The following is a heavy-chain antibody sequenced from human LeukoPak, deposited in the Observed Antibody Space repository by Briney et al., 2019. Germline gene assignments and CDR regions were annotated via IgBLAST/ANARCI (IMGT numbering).Heavy chain of an antibody. V-gene: IGHV4-61*02. CDR2: ISTSGST. J-gene: IGHJ3*02. Sequence: SQTLSLTCTVSGGSISSGSYYWSWIRQPAGKGLEWIGRISTSGSTNYNPSLKSRVTISVDTSKNQSSLKLSSVTAADTAVYYCASSYYYDSSGYSKGAFDIWGQGTMVTVSS. D-gene: IGHD3-22*01. CDR3: ASSYYYDSSGYSKGAFDI. CDR1: GGSISSGSYY.